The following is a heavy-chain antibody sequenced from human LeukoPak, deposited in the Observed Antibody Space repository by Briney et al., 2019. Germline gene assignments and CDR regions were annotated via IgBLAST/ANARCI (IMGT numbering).Heavy chain of an antibody. D-gene: IGHD2-15*01. V-gene: IGHV3-30*18. CDR3: AKSSSQYWSDGSCYFDY. Sequence: PGRSLRLSCAAPGFTFSNYGMHWVRQAPGKGLGWVAIISYGGSTKYYADSVKGRFTISRDNSKNTLYLQMNSLRPEDTAVNYCAKSSSQYWSDGSCYFDYWGQGTLVTVSS. CDR1: GFTFSNYG. CDR2: ISYGGSTK. J-gene: IGHJ4*02.